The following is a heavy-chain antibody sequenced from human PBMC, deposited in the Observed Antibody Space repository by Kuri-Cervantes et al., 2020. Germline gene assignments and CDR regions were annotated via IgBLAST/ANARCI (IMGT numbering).Heavy chain of an antibody. CDR2: ISSSSSYI. Sequence: GESLKISCAASGFTFSSYSMNWVRQAPGKGLEWVSSISSSSSYIYYADSVKGRFTISRDNAKNSLYLQMNSLRAEDTAVYYCAREGLWVARGSYYTSGYWGQGTLVTVSS. CDR1: GFTFSSYS. V-gene: IGHV3-21*01. CDR3: AREGLWVARGSYYTSGY. J-gene: IGHJ4*02. D-gene: IGHD3-10*01.